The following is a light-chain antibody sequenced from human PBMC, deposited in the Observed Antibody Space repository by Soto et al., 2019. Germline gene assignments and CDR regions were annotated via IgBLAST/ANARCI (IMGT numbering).Light chain of an antibody. CDR3: QSYDSSLSGWA. CDR2: GNS. J-gene: IGLJ7*01. Sequence: QSVLTQPPSVSGAPGQRVTISCTGSSSNIGAGYDVHWYQQLPGTAPKLLIYGNSIRPSGIPDRLSGSKSGTSASLAITGLQAEDEADYYCQSYDSSLSGWAFGGGTQLTVL. V-gene: IGLV1-40*01. CDR1: SSNIGAGYD.